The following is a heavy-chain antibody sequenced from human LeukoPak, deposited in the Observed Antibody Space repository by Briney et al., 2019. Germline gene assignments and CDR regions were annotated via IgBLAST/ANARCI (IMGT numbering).Heavy chain of an antibody. V-gene: IGHV4-39*01. CDR1: GGSISSSSYY. D-gene: IGHD6-13*01. CDR2: IYYSGST. CDR3: ARPFLAAAGTGYWFDP. Sequence: SETLSLTCTVSGGSISSSSYYWGWIRQPPGKGLERIGSIYYSGSTYYNPSLKSRVTISVDTSKNQFSLKLSSVTAADTAVYYCARPFLAAAGTGYWFDPWGQGTLVTVSS. J-gene: IGHJ5*02.